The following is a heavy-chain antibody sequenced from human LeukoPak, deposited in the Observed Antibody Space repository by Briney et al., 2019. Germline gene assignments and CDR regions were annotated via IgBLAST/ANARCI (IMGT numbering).Heavy chain of an antibody. D-gene: IGHD2-8*01. CDR2: ISSSSSSYI. CDR3: ANGAFRLYYIDV. J-gene: IGHJ6*03. CDR1: GFTFSSYS. Sequence: GGSLRLSCAASGFTFSSYSMNWVRQAPGKGLEWVSSISSSSSSYIYYADSVKGRFTISRDNAKNTVYLQMNSLRAEDTAVYYCANGAFRLYYIDVWGKGTTVTVSS. V-gene: IGHV3-21*01.